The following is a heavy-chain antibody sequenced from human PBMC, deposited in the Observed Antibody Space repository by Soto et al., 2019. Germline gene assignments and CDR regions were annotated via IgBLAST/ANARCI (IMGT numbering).Heavy chain of an antibody. J-gene: IGHJ5*02. V-gene: IGHV4-30-2*01. CDR3: ARGYSSSWSAGWFDP. CDR1: GGSISSGGYS. Sequence: PSETLSLTCAVSGGSISSGGYSWSWIRQPPGKGLEWIGYIYHSGSTYYNPSLKSRVTISVDRSKNQFSLKLSSVTAADTAVYYCARGYSSSWSAGWFDPWGQGTLVTVSS. CDR2: IYHSGST. D-gene: IGHD6-13*01.